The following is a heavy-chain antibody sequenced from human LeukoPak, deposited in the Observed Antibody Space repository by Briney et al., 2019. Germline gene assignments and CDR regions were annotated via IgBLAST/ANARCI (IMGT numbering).Heavy chain of an antibody. CDR2: ISGSGGVT. CDR1: GFTFSSNA. Sequence: GGSLRLSCAASGFTFSSNAMSWDRQAPGKGLEWVSSISGSGGVTYYADSVKGRFTISRDNSKNTLYLQMNSLRAEDTAVYYCAKERWELQGEFYHYYGMDVWGQGTTVTVSS. J-gene: IGHJ6*02. D-gene: IGHD1-26*01. V-gene: IGHV3-23*01. CDR3: AKERWELQGEFYHYYGMDV.